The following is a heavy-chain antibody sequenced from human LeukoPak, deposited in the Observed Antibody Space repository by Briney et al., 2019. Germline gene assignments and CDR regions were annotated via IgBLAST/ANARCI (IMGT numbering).Heavy chain of an antibody. Sequence: SETLSLTCAVYGGSFSGYYWSWIRQPPGKGLEWIGEINHSGSTNYNPSLKSRVTISVDTSKNRFSLKLSSVTAADTAVYYCARASVEMATIYYFDYWGQGTLVTVSS. J-gene: IGHJ4*02. CDR2: INHSGST. CDR1: GGSFSGYY. CDR3: ARASVEMATIYYFDY. D-gene: IGHD5-24*01. V-gene: IGHV4-34*01.